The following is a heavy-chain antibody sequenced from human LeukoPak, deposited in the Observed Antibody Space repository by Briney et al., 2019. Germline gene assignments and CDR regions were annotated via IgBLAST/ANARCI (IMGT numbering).Heavy chain of an antibody. CDR1: GFTVSSNY. Sequence: SGGSLRLSCAASGFTVSSNYMSWVRQAPGKGLEWVSVIYIGGSTYYADSVKGRFTISRDISKNTLYLQMNSLRAEDTAMYYCARLGFVVPAVIFDYWGQGTLVTVSS. CDR3: ARLGFVVPAVIFDY. CDR2: IYIGGST. V-gene: IGHV3-53*01. J-gene: IGHJ4*02. D-gene: IGHD2-2*02.